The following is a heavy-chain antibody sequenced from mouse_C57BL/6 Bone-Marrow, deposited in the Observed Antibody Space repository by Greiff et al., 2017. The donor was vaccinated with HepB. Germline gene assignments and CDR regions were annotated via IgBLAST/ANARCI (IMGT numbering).Heavy chain of an antibody. V-gene: IGHV1-59*01. J-gene: IGHJ2*01. Sequence: QVQLQQPGAELVRPGTSVKLSCKASGYTFTSYWMHWVKQRPGQGLEWIGVIDPSDSYTNYNQKFKGKATLTVDTSSSTAYMQLSSLTSEDSAVYYCESCALTGPLYFDYWGQGTTLTVSS. CDR2: IDPSDSYT. D-gene: IGHD4-1*01. CDR3: ESCALTGPLYFDY. CDR1: GYTFTSYW.